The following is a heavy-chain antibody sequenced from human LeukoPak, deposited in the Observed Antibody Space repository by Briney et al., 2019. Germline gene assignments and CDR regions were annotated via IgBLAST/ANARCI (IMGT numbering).Heavy chain of an antibody. D-gene: IGHD2-2*01. CDR3: TRSPCTSTICYVGAFDV. Sequence: GGSLRLSCAASGFRFNTYWMSWVRQAPGKGLEWIGHIRSKSSGGPTEYAASVKVRSTISRDDSKSIAYLQMNSLKTEDTAVYYCTRSPCTSTICYVGAFDVWGQGTMVTVSS. V-gene: IGHV3-49*04. J-gene: IGHJ3*01. CDR2: IRSKSSGGPT. CDR1: GFRFNTYW.